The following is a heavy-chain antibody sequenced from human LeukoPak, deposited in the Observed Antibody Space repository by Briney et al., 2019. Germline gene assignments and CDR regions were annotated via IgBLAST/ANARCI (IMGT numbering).Heavy chain of an antibody. CDR1: GDSVSTNLYY. D-gene: IGHD6-6*01. CDR3: ARQGYGRSSFFDH. Sequence: SETLSLTCTVSGDSVSTNLYYWGWIRQPPGKGLEWIGNLFHSGTTYYNPSLEGRVSISVDTSKNQFSLKLNSVTAADTAVYYCARQGYGRSSFFDHWGQGTLVTVSS. CDR2: LFHSGTT. J-gene: IGHJ4*02. V-gene: IGHV4-39*01.